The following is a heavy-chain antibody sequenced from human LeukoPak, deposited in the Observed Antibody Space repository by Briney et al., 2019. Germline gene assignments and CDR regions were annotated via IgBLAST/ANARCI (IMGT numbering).Heavy chain of an antibody. CDR2: IWYDGSNK. Sequence: GRSLRLSCAASGFTFSSYGMHWVRQAPGKGLEWVAVIWYDGSNKYYADSVKGRFTISRDNAKNSLYLQMNSLRAEDTAAYYCARDYNYYDSSGQDAFDIWGQGTMVTVSS. J-gene: IGHJ3*02. CDR3: ARDYNYYDSSGQDAFDI. V-gene: IGHV3-33*01. D-gene: IGHD3-22*01. CDR1: GFTFSSYG.